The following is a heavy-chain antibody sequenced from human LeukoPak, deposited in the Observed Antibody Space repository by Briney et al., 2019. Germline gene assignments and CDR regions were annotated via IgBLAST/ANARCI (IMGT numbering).Heavy chain of an antibody. CDR1: GLTFSSYW. Sequence: GGSLRLSCSASGLTFSSYWMRWVRQAPGKGLAWVSRINSAGSTPAYADSVKGGSTISRDNAKNTLYLQMNSLRAEVTAVYYCARVSGQAAAGVYWFDPWGQGTLVTVSS. CDR2: INSAGSTP. D-gene: IGHD2-15*01. V-gene: IGHV3-74*01. J-gene: IGHJ5*02. CDR3: ARVSGQAAAGVYWFDP.